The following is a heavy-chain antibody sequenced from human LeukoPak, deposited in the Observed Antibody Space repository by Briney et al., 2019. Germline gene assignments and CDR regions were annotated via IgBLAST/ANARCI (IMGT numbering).Heavy chain of an antibody. Sequence: GGSLRLSCAASGFTFSRYWMHWVRQAPGKGLVWVSRINGDGSTTSYADSVKGGFTISRDNARNTLYLQMNSLRAEDTAVYYCATGNYYDSRGYYTFGHWGQGTLVTVSS. J-gene: IGHJ1*01. D-gene: IGHD3-22*01. CDR1: GFTFSRYW. CDR3: ATGNYYDSRGYYTFGH. V-gene: IGHV3-74*01. CDR2: INGDGSTT.